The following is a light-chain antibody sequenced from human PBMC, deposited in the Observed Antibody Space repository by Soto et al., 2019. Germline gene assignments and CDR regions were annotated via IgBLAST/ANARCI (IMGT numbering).Light chain of an antibody. Sequence: QSVLTQPASVSGSPGQSITISCTGTSSDVGNYNLVSWYKHDPGKAPKLLIYEGSKRPSGVSDRFSGSKSGNTASLTISGLQAEDEADYYCCSYASSSTYVFGNGTKVTVL. CDR1: SSDVGNYNL. CDR2: EGS. J-gene: IGLJ1*01. V-gene: IGLV2-23*01. CDR3: CSYASSSTYV.